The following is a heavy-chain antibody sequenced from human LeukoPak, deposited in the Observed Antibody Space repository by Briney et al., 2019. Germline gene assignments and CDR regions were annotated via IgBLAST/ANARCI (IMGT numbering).Heavy chain of an antibody. CDR2: IYYSGST. CDR1: SGSMSSYF. CDR3: ARGPSWFQF. J-gene: IGHJ5*01. Sequence: SETLSLTCTVSSGSMSSYFWSWIRQSPGKGLEWIGYIYYSGSTDCNPSLKSRVTISVDTSKNQFSLKLNSVTAADTAVYYCARGPSWFQFWGQGTLVTVSS. V-gene: IGHV4-59*12.